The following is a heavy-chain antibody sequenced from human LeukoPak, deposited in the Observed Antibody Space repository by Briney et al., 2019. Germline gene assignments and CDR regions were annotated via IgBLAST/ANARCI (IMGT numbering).Heavy chain of an antibody. CDR1: GFTFSSYW. CDR2: IKQDGSEK. CDR3: ARDFGNAGYSSGWYDY. Sequence: GGSLRLSCAASGFTFSSYWMSWVRQAPGKGLEWVANIKQDGSEKYYVDSVKGRFTISRDNAKNSLYLQMNSLRAEDTAVYYCARDFGNAGYSSGWYDYWGQGTLVTVSS. J-gene: IGHJ4*02. V-gene: IGHV3-7*01. D-gene: IGHD6-19*01.